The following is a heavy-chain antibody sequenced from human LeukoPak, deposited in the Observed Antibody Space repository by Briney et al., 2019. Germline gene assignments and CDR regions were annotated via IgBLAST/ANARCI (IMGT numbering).Heavy chain of an antibody. V-gene: IGHV4-59*01. D-gene: IGHD4-23*01. CDR2: IYYSGNT. Sequence: SETLSLTCTVSGGSISSYYWSWIRQPPGKGLEWIGYIYYSGNTNYNPSLKSRVTISVDTSKNQFSLKLSSVTAADTAVYYCASYGGNHLDWFDPWGQGTLVTVSS. CDR1: GGSISSYY. CDR3: ASYGGNHLDWFDP. J-gene: IGHJ5*02.